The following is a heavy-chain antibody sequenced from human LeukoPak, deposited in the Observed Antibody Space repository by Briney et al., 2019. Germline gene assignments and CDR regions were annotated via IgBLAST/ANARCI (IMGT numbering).Heavy chain of an antibody. Sequence: GGSLRLSCAASGFTFSSCEMNWVRQAPGKGLEWVANIKQDGSEKYYVDSVKGRFTISRDNAKNSLYLQMNSLRAEDTAVYYCARVQRRWELRGGPWFDPWGQGTLVTVSS. D-gene: IGHD1-26*01. V-gene: IGHV3-7*01. CDR2: IKQDGSEK. CDR1: GFTFSSCE. J-gene: IGHJ5*02. CDR3: ARVQRRWELRGGPWFDP.